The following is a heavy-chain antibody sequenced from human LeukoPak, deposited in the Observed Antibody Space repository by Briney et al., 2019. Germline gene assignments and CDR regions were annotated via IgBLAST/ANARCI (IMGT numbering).Heavy chain of an antibody. J-gene: IGHJ5*02. Sequence: GGSLKLSCAASGFTFSGSAMHWVRQASGKWLEWVGRIRSKANSYATAYAASVKGRFTISRDDSKNTAYLQMNSLKTEDTAVYYCTNGPSGHTPGSWFDPWGQGTLVTVSS. CDR2: IRSKANSYAT. V-gene: IGHV3-73*01. CDR1: GFTFSGSA. D-gene: IGHD3-10*01. CDR3: TNGPSGHTPGSWFDP.